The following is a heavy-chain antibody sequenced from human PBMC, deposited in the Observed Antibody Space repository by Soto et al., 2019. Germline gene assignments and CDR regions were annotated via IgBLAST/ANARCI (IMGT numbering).Heavy chain of an antibody. CDR1: GYTFTTYY. D-gene: IGHD3-22*01. CDR3: ARRYYYDSSGYYYYWFDP. J-gene: IGHJ5*02. CDR2: MNPNSGNT. Sequence: ASVKVSCKASGYTFTTYYMHWVRQAPGQGLEWMGWMNPNSGNTGYAQKFQGRVTMTRNTSISTAYMELSSLRSEDTAVYYCARRYYYDSSGYYYYWFDPWGQGTLVTVSS. V-gene: IGHV1-8*02.